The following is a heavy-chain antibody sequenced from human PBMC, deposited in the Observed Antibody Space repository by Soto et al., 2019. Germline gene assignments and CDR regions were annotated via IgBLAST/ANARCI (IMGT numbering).Heavy chain of an antibody. CDR2: IYHSGST. CDR3: ASRSYDGLDF. J-gene: IGHJ6*02. V-gene: IGHV4-4*02. CDR1: GGSIISTNW. Sequence: QVQLQESGPALVKPSVTLSLSCGVSGGSIISTNWWSWVRRPPGKGLEWIGEIYHSGSTNYNPSLKIEVNLSVDKSKNQLSLNLRSVAAAVTVVYYCASRSYDGLDFWGQGTTVTVS.